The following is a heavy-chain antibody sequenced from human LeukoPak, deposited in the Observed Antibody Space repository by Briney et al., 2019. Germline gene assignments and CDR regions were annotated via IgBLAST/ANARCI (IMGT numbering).Heavy chain of an antibody. V-gene: IGHV3-66*01. CDR2: IYRDGSS. J-gene: IGHJ4*02. CDR1: GLSVSSNY. CDR3: ARSFYDILIGYYQYFDY. Sequence: GGSLRLSCVASGLSVSSNYMSWVRQAPGEGLEWVSVIYRDGSSYYAESVKGRFTIPRDNSKNTLYIQMNSLRAEDTAVYYCARSFYDILIGYYQYFDYWGQGTLVTVSS. D-gene: IGHD3-9*01.